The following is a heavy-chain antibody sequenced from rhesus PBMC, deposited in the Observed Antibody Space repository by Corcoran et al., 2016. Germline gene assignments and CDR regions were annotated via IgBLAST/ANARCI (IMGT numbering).Heavy chain of an antibody. CDR2: NKPSNGNT. Sequence: QVQLVQSGAEVKKPGASVKLSCKASGYTFTSYSINWVRQAPGQGLEWRGRNKPSNGNTGNEQKLQGRVTMTRDTTTSKAYMELSSMRSEDTAVYDCARVGAGVSVDYWGQGVLVTVSS. D-gene: IGHD3-34*01. CDR1: GYTFTSYS. V-gene: IGHV1-200*01. CDR3: ARVGAGVSVDY. J-gene: IGHJ4*01.